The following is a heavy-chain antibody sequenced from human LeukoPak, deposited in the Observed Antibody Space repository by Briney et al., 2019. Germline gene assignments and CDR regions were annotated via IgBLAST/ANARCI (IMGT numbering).Heavy chain of an antibody. CDR3: ASFEYSSSSGLY. Sequence: SETLSLTCTVSGYSISSGYYWGWIRQPPGKGLEWIGSIYHSGSTYYNPSLKSRVTISVDTSKNQFSLKLSSVTAADTAVYYCASFEYSSSSGLYWGQGTLVTVSS. CDR2: IYHSGST. J-gene: IGHJ4*02. V-gene: IGHV4-38-2*02. D-gene: IGHD6-6*01. CDR1: GYSISSGYY.